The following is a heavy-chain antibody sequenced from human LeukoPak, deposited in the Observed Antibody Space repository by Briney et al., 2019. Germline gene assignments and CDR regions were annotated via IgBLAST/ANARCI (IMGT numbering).Heavy chain of an antibody. CDR3: ARDPSYCGGDCYSDY. CDR2: ISSSSSYI. V-gene: IGHV3-21*01. J-gene: IGHJ4*02. D-gene: IGHD2-21*02. CDR1: GFPFSRYA. Sequence: GRSLRLSCAASGFPFSRYAMPWVRQAPGKGLEWVSSISSSSSYIYYADSVKGRFTISRDNAKNSLYLQMNSLRAEDTAVYYCARDPSYCGGDCYSDYWGQGTLVTVSS.